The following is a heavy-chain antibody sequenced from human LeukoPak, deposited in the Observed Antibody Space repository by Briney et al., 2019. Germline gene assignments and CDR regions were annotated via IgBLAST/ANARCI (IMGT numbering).Heavy chain of an antibody. CDR2: IYYSGST. J-gene: IGHJ4*02. V-gene: IGHV4-59*12. D-gene: IGHD1-26*01. CDR1: GGSINNYY. Sequence: SETLSLTCSVSGGSINNYYWNWIRQPPGKGLEWIGYIYYSGSTYYNPSLKSRVTISVDRSKNQFSLKLSSVTAADTAVYYCARYASGSYYFDYWGQGTLVTVSS. CDR3: ARYASGSYYFDY.